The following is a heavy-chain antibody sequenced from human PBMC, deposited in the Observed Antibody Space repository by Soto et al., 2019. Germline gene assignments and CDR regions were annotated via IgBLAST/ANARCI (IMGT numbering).Heavy chain of an antibody. CDR1: GGSISSSSYY. V-gene: IGHV4-39*01. J-gene: IGHJ5*02. CDR3: AMTTVTPANNWFDP. Sequence: SETLSLTCTVSGGSISSSSYYWGWIRQPPGKGLEWIGSIYYSGSTYYNPSLKSRVTISVDTSKNQFSLKLSSVTAADTAVYYCAMTTVTPANNWFDPWGQGTLVTVSS. CDR2: IYYSGST. D-gene: IGHD4-17*01.